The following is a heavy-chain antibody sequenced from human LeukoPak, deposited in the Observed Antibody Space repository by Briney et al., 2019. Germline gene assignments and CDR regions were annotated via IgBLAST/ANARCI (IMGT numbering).Heavy chain of an antibody. D-gene: IGHD1-1*01. V-gene: IGHV4-34*01. Sequence: SETLSLTCAVYGGSFSGYYWSWIRQPPGKGLEWIGEINHSGSTNYNPSLKSRVTISVDTSKNQFSLKLTSVTAADTAVYYCASSWNDTNNYWGQGNPVTVSS. CDR3: ASSWNDTNNY. J-gene: IGHJ4*02. CDR2: INHSGST. CDR1: GGSFSGYY.